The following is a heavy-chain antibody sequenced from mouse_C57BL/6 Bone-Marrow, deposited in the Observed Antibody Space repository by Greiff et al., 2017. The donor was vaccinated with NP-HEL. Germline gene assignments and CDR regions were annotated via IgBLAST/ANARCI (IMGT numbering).Heavy chain of an antibody. V-gene: IGHV1-50*01. J-gene: IGHJ2*01. CDR1: GYTFTSYW. CDR2: IDPSDSYT. CDR3: ARGTTVGFDY. Sequence: VQLQQPGAELVKPGASVKLSCKASGYTFTSYWMQWVKQRPGQGLEWIGVIDPSDSYTNYNQKFKGKATLTVDTSSSTAYMQLSSLTSEDSAVYYCARGTTVGFDYWGKGTTLTVSS. D-gene: IGHD1-1*01.